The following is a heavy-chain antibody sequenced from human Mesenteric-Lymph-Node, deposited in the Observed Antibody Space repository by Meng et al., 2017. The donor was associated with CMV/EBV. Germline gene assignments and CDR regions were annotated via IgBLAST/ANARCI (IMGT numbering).Heavy chain of an antibody. CDR1: GFTISSTY. D-gene: IGHD6-19*01. CDR3: ARGFGKSTAWYDAFDV. Sequence: GGSLRLSCAASGFTISSTYMNWVRQAPGKGLEWVSLTYSGGSTYFADSVKGRFTISRDISKNTLYLQMNSLRPEDTAVYYCARGFGKSTAWYDAFDVWGQGTMVTVSS. V-gene: IGHV3-66*02. J-gene: IGHJ3*01. CDR2: TYSGGST.